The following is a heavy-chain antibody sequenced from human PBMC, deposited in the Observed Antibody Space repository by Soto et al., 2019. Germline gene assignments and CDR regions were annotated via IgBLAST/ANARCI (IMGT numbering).Heavy chain of an antibody. CDR2: IYPSGNT. CDR1: GASLSSYY. J-gene: IGHJ5*02. Sequence: SETLSLTCTVSGASLSSYYWSWIRQPAGKGLEWIGRIYPSGNTNYKSSLKSRVTMSVDTSKNQFSLKLSSLTAADTAVYYCARGSLQFDPWGQGTLVTVSS. V-gene: IGHV4-4*07. CDR3: ARGSLQFDP.